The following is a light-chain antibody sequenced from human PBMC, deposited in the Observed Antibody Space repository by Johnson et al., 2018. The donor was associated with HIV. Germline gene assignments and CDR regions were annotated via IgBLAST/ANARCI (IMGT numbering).Light chain of an antibody. J-gene: IGLJ1*01. CDR3: GTWDSSRSADV. Sequence: QSVLTQPPSVSAAPGQKVTFSCSGSSSNIGENFVSWYQHLPGTAPKLLIYENNKRPSGIPDRFSGSKSGTSATLGITGLQTGDEADYYCGTWDSSRSADVFGTGTKVTVL. CDR2: ENN. V-gene: IGLV1-51*02. CDR1: SSNIGENF.